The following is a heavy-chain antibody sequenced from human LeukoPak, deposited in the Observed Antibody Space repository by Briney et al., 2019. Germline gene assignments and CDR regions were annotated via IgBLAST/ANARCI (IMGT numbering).Heavy chain of an antibody. CDR1: GCSISSGGYY. CDR3: ARALGATMVRGVIGKLNWFDP. Sequence: SQTLSLTCTVSGCSISSGGYYWSWIPQHPGKGLEWIGYMYYSGSTYYSPSLKRRVTISVDTSKNQFSLKLSSVTAADTAVYYCARALGATMVRGVIGKLNWFDPWGRGTLVTVSS. V-gene: IGHV4-31*03. D-gene: IGHD3-10*01. CDR2: MYYSGST. J-gene: IGHJ5*02.